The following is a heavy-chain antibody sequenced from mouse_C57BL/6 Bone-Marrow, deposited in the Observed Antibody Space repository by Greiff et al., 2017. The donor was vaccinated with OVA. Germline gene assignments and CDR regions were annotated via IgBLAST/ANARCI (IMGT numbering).Heavy chain of an antibody. CDR1: GFTFSSYA. CDR2: ISDGGSYT. V-gene: IGHV5-4*03. Sequence: EVKLMESGGGLVKPGGSLKLSCAASGFTFSSYAMSWVRQTPEKRLEWVATISDGGSYTYYPDNVKGRFTISRDNAKNNLYLQMSHLKSEDTAMYYCARGSTVRDYWGQGTTLTVSS. D-gene: IGHD1-1*01. J-gene: IGHJ2*01. CDR3: ARGSTVRDY.